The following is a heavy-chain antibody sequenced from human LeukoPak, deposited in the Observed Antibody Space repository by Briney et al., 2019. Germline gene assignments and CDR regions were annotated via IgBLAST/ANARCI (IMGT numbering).Heavy chain of an antibody. V-gene: IGHV4-34*01. J-gene: IGHJ4*02. D-gene: IGHD2-8*01. Sequence: SETLSLTCAVYGWSFSGYDLSWIRQPPGQGLEWMGEINHSGSTTCNASLKRGGTILVETSTNQFSLKVSSVTASDTAVYYWSGRREQDIVLLVYSDYWGQGTLVTVSS. CDR3: SGRREQDIVLLVYSDY. CDR1: GWSFSGYD. CDR2: INHSGST.